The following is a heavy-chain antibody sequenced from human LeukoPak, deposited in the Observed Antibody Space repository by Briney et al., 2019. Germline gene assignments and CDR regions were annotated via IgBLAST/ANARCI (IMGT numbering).Heavy chain of an antibody. Sequence: PGGSLRLSRAASGFTFSSYWMSWVRQAPGRGLEWVANIRQDGSEKYYVDSVKGRFTISRDNAKKSLYLQMNSLRAEDTAVYYCARENVDYDFWSGYPNWFDPWGQGTLVTVSS. CDR1: GFTFSSYW. V-gene: IGHV3-7*05. J-gene: IGHJ5*02. D-gene: IGHD3-3*01. CDR3: ARENVDYDFWSGYPNWFDP. CDR2: IRQDGSEK.